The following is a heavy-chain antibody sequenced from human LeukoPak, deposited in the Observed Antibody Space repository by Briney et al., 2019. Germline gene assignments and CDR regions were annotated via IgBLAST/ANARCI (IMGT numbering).Heavy chain of an antibody. CDR1: GYRFTSYW. D-gene: IGHD4-17*01. Sequence: GGSLQISCQGSGYRFTSYWIGWVRQLPGKGLEWMGIIYPGDSDTRYSPSFQGQVTISADKSISTAYLQWSSLKASDTAMYYCARHGDDYGALWGQGTLVTVSS. J-gene: IGHJ4*02. CDR2: IYPGDSDT. CDR3: ARHGDDYGAL. V-gene: IGHV5-51*01.